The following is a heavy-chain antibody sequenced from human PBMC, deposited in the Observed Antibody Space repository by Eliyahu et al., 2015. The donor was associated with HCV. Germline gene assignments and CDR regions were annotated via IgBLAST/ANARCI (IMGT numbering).Heavy chain of an antibody. V-gene: IGHV2-26*01. Sequence: CTVSGFSLSNARMGVSWIRQPPGKALEWLAHIFSNDEKSYSTSLKSRLTISKDTSKSQVVLTMTNMDPVDTATYYCARILGVRYYGSGSYFPYSWFDPWGQGTLVTVSS. CDR2: IFSNDEK. CDR3: ARILGVRYYGSGSYFPYSWFDP. CDR1: GFSLSNARMG. D-gene: IGHD3-10*01. J-gene: IGHJ5*02.